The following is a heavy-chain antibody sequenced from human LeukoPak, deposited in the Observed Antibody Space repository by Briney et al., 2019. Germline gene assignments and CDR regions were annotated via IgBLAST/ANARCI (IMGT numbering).Heavy chain of an antibody. V-gene: IGHV1-8*03. D-gene: IGHD6-13*01. CDR1: GYTFTSYD. CDR3: AREGQQLVLYAFDI. Sequence: ASVKVSCKASGYTFTSYDINWVRQATGQGLEWMGWMNPNSGNTGYAQKFQGRVTITRNTSISTAYMELSRLRSDDTAVYYCAREGQQLVLYAFDIWGQGTMVTVSS. CDR2: MNPNSGNT. J-gene: IGHJ3*02.